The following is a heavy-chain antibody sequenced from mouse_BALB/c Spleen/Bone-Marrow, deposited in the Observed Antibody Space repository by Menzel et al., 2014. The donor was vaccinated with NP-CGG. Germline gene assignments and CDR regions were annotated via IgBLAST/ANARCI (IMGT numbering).Heavy chain of an antibody. CDR3: ARGGYYYFDS. Sequence: EVMLVESGGGLVKPGGSLKLSCAASGFTFSSYAMSWVRQTPEKRLEWVASIISGGSTYYPDSVKGRFTISRDNARNILYLQMSSLRSEDTAMYYCARGGYYYFDSWGQSTTLTVSS. D-gene: IGHD1-2*01. V-gene: IGHV5-6-5*01. J-gene: IGHJ2*01. CDR2: IISGGST. CDR1: GFTFSSYA.